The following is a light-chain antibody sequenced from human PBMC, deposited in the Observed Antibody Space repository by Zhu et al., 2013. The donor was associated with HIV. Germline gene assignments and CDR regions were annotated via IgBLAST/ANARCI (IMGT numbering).Light chain of an antibody. CDR2: EVS. V-gene: IGLV2-14*01. J-gene: IGLJ1*01. Sequence: QSALTQPASVSGSPGQSITISCTGTSSDIGGFNYVSWYQHHPGKAPKLMFYEVSNRPSGVSNRFSVSKSGNTASLTIYGLQTEDEAVYYCCSYAGSYTYVFGSGTKVTV. CDR3: CSYAGSYTYV. CDR1: SSDIGGFNY.